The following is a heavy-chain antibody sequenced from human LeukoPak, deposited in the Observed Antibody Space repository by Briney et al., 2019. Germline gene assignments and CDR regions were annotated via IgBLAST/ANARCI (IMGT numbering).Heavy chain of an antibody. CDR3: ARGPGMATKDAFEI. CDR1: GGSISSDISY. Sequence: PSQTLSLTCTVSGGSISSDISYWSWIRQPAGKGLEWIGRIYTSGRNNYHPSLKSRVTISVDTSNNQFSLKLSSVTAADTAVYYCARGPGMATKDAFEIWGQGTMVTVSS. V-gene: IGHV4-61*02. J-gene: IGHJ3*02. CDR2: IYTSGRN. D-gene: IGHD5-24*01.